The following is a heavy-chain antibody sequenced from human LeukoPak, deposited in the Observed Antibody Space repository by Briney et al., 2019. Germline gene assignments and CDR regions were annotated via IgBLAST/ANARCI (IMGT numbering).Heavy chain of an antibody. CDR2: LHYEGGTT. J-gene: IGHJ6*03. Sequence: PGGSLRLSSEATGFTFSNYGMHSVRHAPGKGLEWVAFLHYEGGTTYYTEPVRGRFSLSRHNSKDTVSLQLNSLRPEDTAFYYSAKATFGYCSTTSCPVFPFYMDVWGRGTTVIVSS. V-gene: IGHV3-30*02. D-gene: IGHD2-2*03. CDR1: GFTFSNYG. CDR3: AKATFGYCSTTSCPVFPFYMDV.